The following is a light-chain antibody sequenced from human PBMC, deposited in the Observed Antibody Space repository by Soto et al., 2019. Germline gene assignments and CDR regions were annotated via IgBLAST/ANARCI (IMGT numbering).Light chain of an antibody. CDR2: WAS. V-gene: IGKV4-1*01. CDR1: QSVLYSPNNKND. CDR3: QQYYTTPLT. Sequence: DIVMTQSPDSLAVSLGERATINCKSSQSVLYSPNNKNDLAWYQQKPGQPPKPLIYWASTRESWVPARFSGGVSGTDFTLTTSSLQAEDVADYYCQQYYTTPLTFGGGTTVEI. J-gene: IGKJ4*01.